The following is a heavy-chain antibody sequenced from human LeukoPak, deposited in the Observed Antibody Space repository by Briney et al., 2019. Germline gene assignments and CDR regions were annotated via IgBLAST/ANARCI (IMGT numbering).Heavy chain of an antibody. D-gene: IGHD3-16*01. Sequence: GGSLRLSCAASGFNFIDAWMSWVRQAPGKGLEWVGRIKSNADGETTDYAAPVKGRFTISRDDSKDMLSLQMNSLQADDTAVYYCTDTGGETLRDSWGQGTLVTVSS. CDR1: GFNFIDAW. J-gene: IGHJ4*02. CDR3: TDTGGETLRDS. CDR2: IKSNADGETT. V-gene: IGHV3-15*01.